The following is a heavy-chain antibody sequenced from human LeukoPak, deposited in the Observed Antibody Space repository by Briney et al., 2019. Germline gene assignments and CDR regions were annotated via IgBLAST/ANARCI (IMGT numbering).Heavy chain of an antibody. Sequence: ASVKVSCKASGYTFTGYYMHWVRQAPGQGLEWMGWINPNSGGTNYAQKFQGWFTMTRDTSISTAYMELSRLRSDDTAVYYCASVEMATLYYFDYWGQGTLVTVSS. CDR2: INPNSGGT. D-gene: IGHD5-24*01. CDR3: ASVEMATLYYFDY. J-gene: IGHJ4*02. V-gene: IGHV1-2*04. CDR1: GYTFTGYY.